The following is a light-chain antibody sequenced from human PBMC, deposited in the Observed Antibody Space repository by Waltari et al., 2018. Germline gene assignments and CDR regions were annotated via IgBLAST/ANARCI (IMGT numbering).Light chain of an antibody. CDR3: QHRHEWPVT. Sequence: EIVLTQSPAALSLSPGERATLSCRASQTISTEIAWYQQKPGQAPRLLIYDSSNRATGIPARFSGSGSGTDFTLTISSLEPEDFAVYYCQHRHEWPVTFGQGTRLDIK. CDR2: DSS. J-gene: IGKJ5*01. CDR1: QTISTE. V-gene: IGKV3-11*01.